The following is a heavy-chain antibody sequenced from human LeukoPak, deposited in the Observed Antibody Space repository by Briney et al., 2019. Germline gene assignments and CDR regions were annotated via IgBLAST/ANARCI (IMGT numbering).Heavy chain of an antibody. D-gene: IGHD3-22*01. CDR2: ISGSGGST. V-gene: IGHV3-23*01. CDR3: AKDFHTYYYDSSGYYFDY. CDR1: GFTFSSYA. Sequence: GGSLRLSCAASGFTFSSYAMSWVRQAPGKGLEWVSAISGSGGSTYYADSVKGRFTISRDNSKNTLYLQMNSLRAEDTAVYYCAKDFHTYYYDSSGYYFDYWGQGTLVTVSS. J-gene: IGHJ4*02.